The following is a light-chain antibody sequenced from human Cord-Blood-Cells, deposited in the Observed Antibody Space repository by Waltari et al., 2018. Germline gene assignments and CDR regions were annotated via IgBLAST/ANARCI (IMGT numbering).Light chain of an antibody. V-gene: IGKV1-39*01. CDR3: QQSYSTPYS. J-gene: IGKJ2*03. CDR1: QRISTY. Sequence: DIKMTQSPPSLSASVGDRVTITCRASQRISTYLNWYQQKRRKAPNLLIDAAPSLQNGVPSRFSGSGSGTDVTLTIGSLQPEDFATYYCQQSYSTPYSFGQGTKLEIK. CDR2: AAP.